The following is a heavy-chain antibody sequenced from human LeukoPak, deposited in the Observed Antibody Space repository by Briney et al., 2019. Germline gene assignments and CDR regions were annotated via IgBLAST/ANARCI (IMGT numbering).Heavy chain of an antibody. CDR2: MNPNSGNT. V-gene: IGHV1-8*01. Sequence: ASVKVSCKASGYTFTSYDINWVRQATGQGLEWMGWMNPNSGNTGYAQKFQGRVTMTRNTSISTAYMELSSLRSEDTAVYYCARGGVDTAMVDYYYYGMDVWSQGTTVTVSS. J-gene: IGHJ6*02. D-gene: IGHD5-18*01. CDR3: ARGGVDTAMVDYYYYGMDV. CDR1: GYTFTSYD.